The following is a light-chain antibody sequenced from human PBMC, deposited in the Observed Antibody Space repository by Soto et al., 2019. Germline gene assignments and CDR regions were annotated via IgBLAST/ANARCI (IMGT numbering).Light chain of an antibody. V-gene: IGKV1-39*01. CDR3: QQNYNAPPT. Sequence: DIQMTQSPSSLSASVGDRVTITCRASQSVGSYLSWYQHRPGGAPKLLIYAASSLQSGVPSRFSGSGSGTDFTLTISSLQPEDFATYSCQQNYNAPPTFGQGTQVAIK. J-gene: IGKJ1*01. CDR2: AAS. CDR1: QSVGSY.